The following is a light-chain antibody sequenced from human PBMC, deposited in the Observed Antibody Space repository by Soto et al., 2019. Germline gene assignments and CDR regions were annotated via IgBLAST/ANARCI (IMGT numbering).Light chain of an antibody. V-gene: IGLV2-14*01. J-gene: IGLJ1*01. CDR2: EVS. CDR1: SSDVGGYNY. CDR3: NSCTSKSTGV. Sequence: QSALTQPASVSGSPGQSITISCTGTSSDVGGYNYVSWYQQHPGKAPKLIIYEVSNRPSGVSNRFSGSKSGNTASLTISGLKAEDEADYYCNSCTSKSTGVFGTGTKLTVL.